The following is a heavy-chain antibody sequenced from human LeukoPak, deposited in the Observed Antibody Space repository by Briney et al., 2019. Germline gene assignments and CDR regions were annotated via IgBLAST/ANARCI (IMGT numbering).Heavy chain of an antibody. CDR2: INWNGGST. D-gene: IGHD3-10*01. Sequence: PGGSLRLSCAASGFTFYDYGMSWVRQAPGKGLEWVSGINWNGGSTGYADSVKGRFTISRDNAKNSLYLQMKSLRAEDTALYYCASFRARLLWFGELGYWGQGTLVTVSS. J-gene: IGHJ4*02. V-gene: IGHV3-20*04. CDR3: ASFRARLLWFGELGY. CDR1: GFTFYDYG.